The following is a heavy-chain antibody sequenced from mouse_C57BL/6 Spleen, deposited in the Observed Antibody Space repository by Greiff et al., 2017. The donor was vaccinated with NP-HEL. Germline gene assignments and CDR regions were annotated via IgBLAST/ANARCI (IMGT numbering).Heavy chain of an antibody. V-gene: IGHV3-6*01. CDR3: ARDGGYSNPGYFDY. Sequence: EVQLVESGPGLVKPSQSLSLTCSVTGYSITSGYYWNWIRQFPGNKLEWMGYISYDGSNNYNPSLKNRISITRDTSKNQFFLKFNSVTTEDTATYYCARDGGYSNPGYFDYWGQGTTLTVSS. J-gene: IGHJ2*01. CDR2: ISYDGSN. D-gene: IGHD2-5*01. CDR1: GYSITSGYY.